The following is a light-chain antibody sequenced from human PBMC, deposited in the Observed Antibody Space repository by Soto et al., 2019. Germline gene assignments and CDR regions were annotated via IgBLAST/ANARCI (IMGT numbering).Light chain of an antibody. Sequence: EIVLTQSPATLSLSPGERATLSCRASQGISNYLAWYQQKPGQALRRLIFDASNRATGIPVRFSGSGSGKNFTLTISSLEPEDCAVYYCQQRNNWLLTFGGGTTVDIK. V-gene: IGKV3-11*01. CDR3: QQRNNWLLT. CDR2: DAS. J-gene: IGKJ4*01. CDR1: QGISNY.